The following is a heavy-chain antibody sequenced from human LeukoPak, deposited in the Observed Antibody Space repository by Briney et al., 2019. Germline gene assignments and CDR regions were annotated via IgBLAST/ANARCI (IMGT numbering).Heavy chain of an antibody. D-gene: IGHD3-22*01. J-gene: IGHJ4*02. CDR2: ISGSGGSS. V-gene: IGHV3-23*01. Sequence: PGXXLRLSCAASGFTFSSYAMSWVRQAPGKGLEWVSAISGSGGSSYYAHSVNARFTISRDNSKNTLYLQMNSLRAEDTAVYYCAKPSYYDSSGYYSYYFDYWGQGTLVTVSS. CDR1: GFTFSSYA. CDR3: AKPSYYDSSGYYSYYFDY.